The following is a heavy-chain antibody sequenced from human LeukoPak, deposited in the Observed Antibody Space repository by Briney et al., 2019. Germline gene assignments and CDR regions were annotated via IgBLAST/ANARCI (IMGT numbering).Heavy chain of an antibody. J-gene: IGHJ5*02. CDR3: ARVDSFKWFDP. CDR1: GASISSYY. Sequence: SETLSLTCTVSGASISSYYWSWIRQPPGKGLEWIGYIYYSGSTNYNPSLKSRVTTSIDTSKNQFSLRLNSVSAADTAVYYCARVDSFKWFDPWGQGTLVTVSS. CDR2: IYYSGST. D-gene: IGHD2-2*03. V-gene: IGHV4-59*01.